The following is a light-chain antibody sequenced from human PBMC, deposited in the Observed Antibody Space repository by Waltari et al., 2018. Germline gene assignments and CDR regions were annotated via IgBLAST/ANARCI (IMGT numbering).Light chain of an antibody. Sequence: DIQMTQSPLSLSASVGDRVTVTCRASQGVSTHVNWYHHKPGKAPEFLVYSASFLETGVPSRFSAGGSGTDFNFTITAVQPEDFATYYCQETYTPPWTFGPGTRLEIK. J-gene: IGKJ1*01. CDR3: QETYTPPWT. CDR1: QGVSTH. V-gene: IGKV1-39*01. CDR2: SAS.